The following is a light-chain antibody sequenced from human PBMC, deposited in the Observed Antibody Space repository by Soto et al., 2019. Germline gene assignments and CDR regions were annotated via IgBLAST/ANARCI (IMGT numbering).Light chain of an antibody. J-gene: IGKJ2*01. CDR2: GAS. CDR3: QQYGRSPLYS. Sequence: EIVLTQSPGTLSLSPGERATLSCGASQSVSTTFLAWYQQRPGQAPRLLIYGASRRATGIPARFSGTGSGTDFTLTISRLEPEDSAVYFCQQYGRSPLYSFGPGTKLEIK. V-gene: IGKV3-20*01. CDR1: QSVSTTF.